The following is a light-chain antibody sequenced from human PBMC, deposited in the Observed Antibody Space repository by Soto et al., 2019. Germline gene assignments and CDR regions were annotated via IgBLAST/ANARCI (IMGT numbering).Light chain of an antibody. J-gene: IGKJ5*01. CDR2: GAH. CDR1: QSIRSHY. CDR3: QQSAHSPIT. Sequence: EIVLTQSPGTLSLSPGERATLSCRASQSIRSHYLAWYQQKPGQAPRLLISGAHNRAPGIPDRFSGSESGTDFTLRISRLEPEDFAVYYCQQSAHSPITFGQGTRLEIK. V-gene: IGKV3-20*01.